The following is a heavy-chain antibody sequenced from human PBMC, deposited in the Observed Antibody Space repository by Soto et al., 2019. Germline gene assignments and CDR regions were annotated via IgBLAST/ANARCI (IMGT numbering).Heavy chain of an antibody. J-gene: IGHJ3*02. D-gene: IGHD2-15*01. CDR3: AVNVVVVAATLGDAFDI. CDR1: GYTLTELS. V-gene: IGHV1-24*01. Sequence: GASVKVPCKVSGYTLTELSMHWVRQAPGKGLEWMGGFDPEDGETIYAQKFQGRATMTEDTSTDTAYMELSSLRSEDTAVYYCAVNVVVVAATLGDAFDIWGQGTMVTVSS. CDR2: FDPEDGET.